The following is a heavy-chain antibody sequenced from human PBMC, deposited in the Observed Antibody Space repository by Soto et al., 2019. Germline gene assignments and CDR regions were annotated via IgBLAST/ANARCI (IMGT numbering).Heavy chain of an antibody. CDR3: ARDMEEYSYGYIGYYYYGMDV. D-gene: IGHD5-18*01. V-gene: IGHV1-69*06. J-gene: IGHJ6*02. Sequence: SVKVSCKASGGTFSSYAISWVRQAPGQGLEWMGGIIPIFGTANYAQKFQGRVTITADKSTSTAYMELSSLRSEDTAVYYCARDMEEYSYGYIGYYYYGMDVWG. CDR1: GGTFSSYA. CDR2: IIPIFGTA.